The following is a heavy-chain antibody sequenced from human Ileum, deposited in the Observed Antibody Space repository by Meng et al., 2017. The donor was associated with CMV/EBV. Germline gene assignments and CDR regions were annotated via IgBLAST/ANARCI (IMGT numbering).Heavy chain of an antibody. Sequence: GELKEADQGMGKPPQPLSPTCSVSCGSISSYSWSWIRQAPGKGLEWIGYVYSTGSTNYSPSLRSRVTISVDTSRNQFSLRLSSVTAADTAVYYCARTGRFGSYYFDYWGQGTLVTVSS. CDR1: CGSISSYS. J-gene: IGHJ4*02. CDR3: ARTGRFGSYYFDY. V-gene: IGHV4-59*01. D-gene: IGHD3-10*01. CDR2: VYSTGST.